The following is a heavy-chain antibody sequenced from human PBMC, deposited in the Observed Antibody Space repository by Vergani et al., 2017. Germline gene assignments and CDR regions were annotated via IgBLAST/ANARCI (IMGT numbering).Heavy chain of an antibody. V-gene: IGHV1-69*01. D-gene: IGHD3-22*01. CDR2: IIPIFGTA. CDR1: GYTFTSYY. Sequence: QVQLVQSGAEVKKPGASVKVSCKASGYTFTSYYMHWVRQAPGQGLEWMGGIIPIFGTANYAQKFQGRVRITADESTSTDYMELSSLRSEDTAVYDCATTYYYDSSGSNYFDYWGQGTLVTVSS. J-gene: IGHJ4*02. CDR3: ATTYYYDSSGSNYFDY.